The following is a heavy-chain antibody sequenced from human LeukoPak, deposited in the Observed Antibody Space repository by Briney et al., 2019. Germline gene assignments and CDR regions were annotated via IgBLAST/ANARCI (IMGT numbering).Heavy chain of an antibody. D-gene: IGHD3-9*01. Sequence: SETLSLTCTVSGYSISSGYYWGWIRQPPGKGLEWIGSIYHSGSTYYNPSLKSRVTISVDTSKNQFSLKLSSVTAADTAVYYCARLGQSNYDILTGYPLRYYFDYWGQGTLVTVSS. CDR2: IYHSGST. CDR3: ARLGQSNYDILTGYPLRYYFDY. J-gene: IGHJ4*02. CDR1: GYSISSGYY. V-gene: IGHV4-38-2*02.